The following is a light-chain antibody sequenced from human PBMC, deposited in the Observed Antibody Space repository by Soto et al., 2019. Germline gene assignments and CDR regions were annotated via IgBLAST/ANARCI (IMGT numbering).Light chain of an antibody. J-gene: IGLJ1*01. CDR2: GNS. V-gene: IGLV1-40*01. CDR3: QSYDRSLSGAYV. Sequence: QSVLTQPTSVSGSPGPRITISCTGSSSNIGAGYDVHWYQQLPGTAPKLLIYGNSNRPSGVPDRFSGSKSGTSASLAITGLQAEDEADYYCQSYDRSLSGAYVFGPGTKVTVL. CDR1: SSNIGAGYD.